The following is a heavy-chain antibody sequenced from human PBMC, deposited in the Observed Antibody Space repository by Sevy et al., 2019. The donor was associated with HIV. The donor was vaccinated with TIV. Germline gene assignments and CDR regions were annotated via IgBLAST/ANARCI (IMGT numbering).Heavy chain of an antibody. CDR2: INSDGSST. CDR1: GFTFSSYW. Sequence: GGSLRLSCAASGFTFSSYWMHWVRQAPGKGLVWVSRINSDGSSTRYADSVKGGLTISRDKAKNTLYLQMNSLRAEDTAVYYCARVGPNIAAAGNDYWGQGTLVTVSS. V-gene: IGHV3-74*01. D-gene: IGHD6-13*01. J-gene: IGHJ4*02. CDR3: ARVGPNIAAAGNDY.